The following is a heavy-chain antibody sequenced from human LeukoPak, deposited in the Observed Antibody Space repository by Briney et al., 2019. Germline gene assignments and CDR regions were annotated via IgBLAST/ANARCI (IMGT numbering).Heavy chain of an antibody. CDR3: ARSPSSFDP. D-gene: IGHD3-16*02. CDR2: ISSRGDAI. J-gene: IGHJ5*02. Sequence: TGGSLRLSCTASTFSFGDYTMSWVRQAPGKGLEWVSSISSRGDAIDYADSVKGRFTISRDNSKNSLLLQMNSLRVEDTAVYYCARSPSSFDPWGQGAQVTVSS. CDR1: TFSFGDYT. V-gene: IGHV3-48*03.